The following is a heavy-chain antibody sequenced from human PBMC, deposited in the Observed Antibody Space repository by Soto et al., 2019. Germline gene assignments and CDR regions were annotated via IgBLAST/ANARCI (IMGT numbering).Heavy chain of an antibody. CDR2: MWPSGGT. D-gene: IGHD2-8*01. CDR1: GVSIGSPNW. J-gene: IGHJ5*02. Sequence: SETLSLTCTVSGVSIGSPNWWTWVRQAPGKGLEWIGEMWPSGGTTYNPSLRNRVTISVDNSKNHLSLTLTSVTAADTAIYYCARCLHCSNGGGLDPWGQGALVTVS. V-gene: IGHV4-4*02. CDR3: ARCLHCSNGGGLDP.